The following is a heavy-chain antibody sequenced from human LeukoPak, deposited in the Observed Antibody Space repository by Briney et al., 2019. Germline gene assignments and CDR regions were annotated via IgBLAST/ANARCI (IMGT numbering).Heavy chain of an antibody. V-gene: IGHV3-74*01. CDR3: ARDLTDCSSTWCYYGPVDY. J-gene: IGHJ4*02. CDR1: GFTISSYW. CDR2: INSDGSST. D-gene: IGHD2-2*01. Sequence: GGSLRLSCAASGFTISSYWMHWVRQAPGKGLVWVSHINSDGSSTSYADSVKGRFTISRDNAKNTLYLQMNSLRAEDTAVYYCARDLTDCSSTWCYYGPVDYWGQGTLVAVSS.